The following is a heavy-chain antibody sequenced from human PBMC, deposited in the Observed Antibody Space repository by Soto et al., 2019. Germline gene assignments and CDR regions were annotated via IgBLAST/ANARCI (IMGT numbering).Heavy chain of an antibody. Sequence: PVGSLRLSCEASGFTFRGYGMHWFRQAPGGGLEWVALISYDGSIKYYADFVRGRFTISRDNSKNTLYLQMNSLRAEDTAVYYCANSEYSRYKNIDVWGQGTTVTVAS. CDR3: ANSEYSRYKNIDV. D-gene: IGHD5-18*01. CDR2: ISYDGSIK. CDR1: GFTFRGYG. V-gene: IGHV3-30*18. J-gene: IGHJ6*02.